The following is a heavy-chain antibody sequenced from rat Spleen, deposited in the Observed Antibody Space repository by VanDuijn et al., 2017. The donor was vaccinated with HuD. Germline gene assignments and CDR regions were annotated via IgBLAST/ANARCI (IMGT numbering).Heavy chain of an antibody. V-gene: IGHV5-17*01. CDR3: ARDGTTRSWYFDF. J-gene: IGHJ1*01. CDR1: GFTFSDYA. Sequence: EVQLVESGGGLLQPGRSLQLSCAASGFTFSDYAMAWVRQAPKKGLEWVATIIYDGSDTYWRDSVKGRFTIPRDNAKSTLYLQMDSLRSEDTATYDCARDGTTRSWYFDFWGPGTMVTVS. CDR2: IIYDGSDT. D-gene: IGHD1-10*01.